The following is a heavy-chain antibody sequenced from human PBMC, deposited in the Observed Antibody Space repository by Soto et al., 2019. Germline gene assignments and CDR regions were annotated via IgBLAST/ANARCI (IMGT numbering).Heavy chain of an antibody. D-gene: IGHD1-26*01. V-gene: IGHV3-30-3*01. CDR3: ARAPAKGATTRDY. CDR2: ISYDGSNK. Sequence: GGSLRLSCAAAGFTLNSYAMHWVRPAPGKVLEWVAVISYDGSNKYYADSVKVRFTISRDNSKNTLSLQINSLRAEDTAVHYCARAPAKGATTRDYWGQGTLVTVSS. CDR1: GFTLNSYA. J-gene: IGHJ4*02.